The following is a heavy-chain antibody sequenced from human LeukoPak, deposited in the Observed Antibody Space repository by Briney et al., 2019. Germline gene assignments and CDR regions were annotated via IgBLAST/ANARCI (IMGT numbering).Heavy chain of an antibody. J-gene: IGHJ4*02. CDR2: ISSSSSYI. D-gene: IGHD3-22*01. Sequence: PGGSLRLSCEASGFTFSSYSMNWVRQAPGKGLEWVSSISSSSSYIYYADSVKGRFTISRDNAKNSLYLQMNSLRAEDTAVYYCARDLGYYYDSSGPWGQGTLVTVSS. V-gene: IGHV3-21*01. CDR3: ARDLGYYYDSSGP. CDR1: GFTFSSYS.